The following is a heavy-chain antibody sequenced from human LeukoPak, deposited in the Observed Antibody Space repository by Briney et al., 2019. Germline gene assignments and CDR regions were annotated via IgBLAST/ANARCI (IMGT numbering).Heavy chain of an antibody. J-gene: IGHJ4*02. CDR2: IIPIFGTA. D-gene: IGHD3-10*01. CDR1: GGTFSSYA. Sequence: SVKVSCKATGGTFSSYAISWVRQAPGQGLEWMGGIIPIFGTANYAQKFQGRVTITADESTRTAYMELSSLGSEDTAVYYCASRGYGSGSYYGSDYWGQGTLVTVSS. CDR3: ASRGYGSGSYYGSDY. V-gene: IGHV1-69*13.